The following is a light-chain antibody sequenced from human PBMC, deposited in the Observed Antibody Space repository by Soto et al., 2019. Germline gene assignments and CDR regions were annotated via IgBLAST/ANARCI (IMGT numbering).Light chain of an antibody. J-gene: IGKJ3*01. CDR3: QQYGISPGFT. Sequence: EIVLTQSPGTLSLSPGERATLSCRASQRVNNNYVAWYQQKAGQAPSLLIYGASSRATGIPDRFSGSGSGTDFTLTISRLEPEDSAVYYCQQYGISPGFTFGPGTKVDIK. CDR2: GAS. V-gene: IGKV3-20*01. CDR1: QRVNNNY.